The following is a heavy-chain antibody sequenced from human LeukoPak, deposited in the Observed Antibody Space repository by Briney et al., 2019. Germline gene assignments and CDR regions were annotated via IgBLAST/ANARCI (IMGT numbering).Heavy chain of an antibody. CDR1: GGSISGYY. CDR3: ARYDSTGLDY. Sequence: SETLSLTCTVSGGSISGYYWSWIRQTAGKGLEWIGRIYTSGSTDYNPSLKSRATMSVDTSKNQFSLKLSSVTAADTAVYYCARYDSTGLDYWGQGTLVTVSS. J-gene: IGHJ4*02. CDR2: IYTSGST. V-gene: IGHV4-4*07. D-gene: IGHD3-22*01.